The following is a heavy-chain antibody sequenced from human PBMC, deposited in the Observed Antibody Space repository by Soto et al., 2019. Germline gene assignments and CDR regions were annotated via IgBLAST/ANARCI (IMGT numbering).Heavy chain of an antibody. CDR2: IYPGDSDT. D-gene: IGHD3-22*01. J-gene: IGHJ4*02. CDR3: ARQIDYYDSSGPVVY. CDR1: GYSFTSYW. V-gene: IGHV5-51*01. Sequence: GESLKISCKGSGYSFTSYWIGWVRQMPGKGLEWMGIIYPGDSDTRYSPSFQGQVTISADKSISTAYLQWSSLKASDTAMYYCARQIDYYDSSGPVVYWGQGTLVTVSS.